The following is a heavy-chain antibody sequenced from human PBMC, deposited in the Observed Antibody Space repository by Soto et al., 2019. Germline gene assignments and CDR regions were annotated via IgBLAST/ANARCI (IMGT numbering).Heavy chain of an antibody. CDR1: GFTFSDYY. CDR3: AKEGSTSYAFFDY. Sequence: PGGSLRLSCAASGFTFSDYYMSWIRQAPGKGLEWVSYISSSGSTIYYADSVKGRFTISRDNAKNSLYLQMNSLRAEDTAVYYCAKEGSTSYAFFDYWGQGTLVTVSS. V-gene: IGHV3-11*01. CDR2: ISSSGSTI. D-gene: IGHD6-6*01. J-gene: IGHJ4*02.